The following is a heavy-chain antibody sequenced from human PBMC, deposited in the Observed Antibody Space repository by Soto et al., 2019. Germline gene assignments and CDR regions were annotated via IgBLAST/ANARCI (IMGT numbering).Heavy chain of an antibody. D-gene: IGHD1-1*01. J-gene: IGHJ6*02. V-gene: IGHV4-39*07. CDR2: INHSGST. CDR3: AKDMGTGTTRYYYYGMDV. Sequence: SETLSLTCTVSGGSISSSSYYWTWIRQPPGTGLEWIGEINHSGSTNYNPSLKSRVTISVDTSKNQFSLKLTSVTAADTAVYYCAKDMGTGTTRYYYYGMDVWGQGTTVTVSS. CDR1: GGSISSSSYY.